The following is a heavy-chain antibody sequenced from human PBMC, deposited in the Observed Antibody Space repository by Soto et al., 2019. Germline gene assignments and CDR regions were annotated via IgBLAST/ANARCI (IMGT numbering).Heavy chain of an antibody. V-gene: IGHV1-18*01. J-gene: IGHJ6*03. CDR2: ISAYNGNT. Sequence: GPVKVSCKASGYTFTSYGISWVRQAPGQGLEWMGWISAYNGNTNYAQKLQGRVTMTTDTSTSTAYMELRSLRSDDTAVYYCARDVTIANYYYYMDVWGKGTTVTVSS. CDR1: GYTFTSYG. CDR3: ARDVTIANYYYYMDV. D-gene: IGHD2-21*01.